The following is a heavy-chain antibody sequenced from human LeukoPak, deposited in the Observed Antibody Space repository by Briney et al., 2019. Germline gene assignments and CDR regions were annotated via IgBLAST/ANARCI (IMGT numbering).Heavy chain of an antibody. CDR1: GGSISSSSYY. V-gene: IGHV4-39*01. Sequence: PSETLSLTCTASGGSISSSSYYWGWIRQPPGKGLEWIGSIYYSGSTYYNPSLKSRVTISVDTSKNQFSLKLSSVTAADTAVYYCARPTDSSGDAFDIWGQGTMVTVSS. CDR3: ARPTDSSGDAFDI. CDR2: IYYSGST. D-gene: IGHD3-22*01. J-gene: IGHJ3*02.